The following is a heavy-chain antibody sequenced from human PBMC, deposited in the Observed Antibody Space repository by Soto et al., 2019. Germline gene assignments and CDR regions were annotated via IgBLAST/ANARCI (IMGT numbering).Heavy chain of an antibody. CDR1: GYSFTSYW. V-gene: IGHV5-10-1*01. CDR3: ARHGLYYYGSSGYSRSHYGMDV. J-gene: IGHJ6*02. CDR2: IDPSDSYT. Sequence: GQSLKISCKGSGYSFTSYWISWVRQLPGKGMEWMGRIDPSDSYTNYSPSFQGHVTISADKSISTAYLQWSSLKASGTAMYYCARHGLYYYGSSGYSRSHYGMDVWGQGTTVTVSS. D-gene: IGHD3-22*01.